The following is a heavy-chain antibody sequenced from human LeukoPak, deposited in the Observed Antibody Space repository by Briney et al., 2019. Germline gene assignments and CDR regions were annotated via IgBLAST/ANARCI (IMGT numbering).Heavy chain of an antibody. Sequence: GGSLRLSCAASGFNFDDYNMHWVRQAPGKGLEWVSLITWNGDSTYYADSVEGRFTISRDNSKNSLYLQMNSLRTEGTALYFCAKDKWLRGYYYYYMDVWGKGTTVTVSS. J-gene: IGHJ6*03. CDR1: GFNFDDYN. V-gene: IGHV3-43*01. CDR2: ITWNGDST. CDR3: AKDKWLRGYYYYYMDV. D-gene: IGHD5-12*01.